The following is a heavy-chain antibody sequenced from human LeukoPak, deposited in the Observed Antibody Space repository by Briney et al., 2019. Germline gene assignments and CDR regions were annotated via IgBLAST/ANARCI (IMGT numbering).Heavy chain of an antibody. D-gene: IGHD6-6*01. V-gene: IGHV1-2*02. CDR2: INPNSGGT. CDR1: GYTFTGYY. Sequence: ASVTVSCKASGYTFTGYYMHWVRQAPGQGLEWMGWINPNSGGTNYAQKFQGRVTMTRDTSISTAYMELSRLRSDDTAVYYCARRMYSSSSPDYWGQGTLVTVSS. J-gene: IGHJ4*02. CDR3: ARRMYSSSSPDY.